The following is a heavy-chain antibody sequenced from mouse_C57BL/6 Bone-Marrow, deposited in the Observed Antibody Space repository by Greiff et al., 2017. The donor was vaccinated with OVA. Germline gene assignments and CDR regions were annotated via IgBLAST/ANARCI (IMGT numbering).Heavy chain of an antibody. CDR2: INPGCGGT. V-gene: IGHV1-54*01. D-gene: IGHD2-3*01. J-gene: IGHJ1*03. Sequence: QVQLQQSGAELVRPGTSVKVSCKASGYAFTNYLIEWVKQRHGQCLEWIGVINPGCGGTNYNEKFKGKATLTADKSSSTAYMQLSSLTSEDSAVYFCARRYDDSWYFDVWGTGTTVTVSS. CDR1: GYAFTNYL. CDR3: ARRYDDSWYFDV.